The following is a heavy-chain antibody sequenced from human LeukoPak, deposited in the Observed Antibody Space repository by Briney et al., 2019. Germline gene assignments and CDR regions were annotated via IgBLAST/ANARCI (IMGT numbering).Heavy chain of an antibody. J-gene: IGHJ3*02. CDR2: IRSKPTFYAT. CDR3: TRLGYGI. V-gene: IGHV3-73*01. D-gene: IGHD5-18*01. Sequence: PGRSLTLSCAPSAFTFTVSTIHWVSQASGHGLEWVGRIRSKPTFYATAYAASVKGSFTSSREDSKNTAYIQMNDVKAEETEVYYFTRLGYGIWGEGTMVTLSS. CDR1: AFTFTVST.